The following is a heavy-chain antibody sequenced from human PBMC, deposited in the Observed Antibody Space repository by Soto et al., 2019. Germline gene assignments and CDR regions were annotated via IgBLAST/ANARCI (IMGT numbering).Heavy chain of an antibody. J-gene: IGHJ3*02. CDR2: IYNNGRT. V-gene: IGHV4-59*01. Sequence: SETLSLTCTVSGGSISSSSWSWIRQPPGRGLEWIGYIYNNGRTDYNPSLKSRVTISVDTSKNHFSLKLSSVTPADTAVYYCATYRKFFQIWGQGTKVTVSS. CDR1: GGSISSSS. CDR3: ATYRKFFQI.